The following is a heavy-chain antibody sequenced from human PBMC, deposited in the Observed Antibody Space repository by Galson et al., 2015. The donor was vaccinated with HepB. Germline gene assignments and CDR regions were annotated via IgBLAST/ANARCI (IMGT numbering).Heavy chain of an antibody. CDR2: ISYDGSNK. Sequence: SLRLSCAASGFTFSSYAMHWVRQAPGKGLEWVAVISYDGSNKYYADSVKGRFTISRDNSKNTLYLQMNSLRAEDTAVYYCARDPAPQMVYAIFYYYYGMDVWGQGTTVTVSS. CDR1: GFTFSSYA. CDR3: ARDPAPQMVYAIFYYYYGMDV. J-gene: IGHJ6*02. V-gene: IGHV3-30*04. D-gene: IGHD2-8*01.